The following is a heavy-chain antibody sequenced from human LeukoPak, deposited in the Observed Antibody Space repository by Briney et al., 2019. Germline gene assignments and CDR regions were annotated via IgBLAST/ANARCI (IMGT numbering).Heavy chain of an antibody. J-gene: IGHJ4*02. CDR1: GFTFSSYA. CDR3: AKIRPLDSSSWSHGDY. D-gene: IGHD6-13*01. CDR2: ISGSGDST. Sequence: TGGSLRLSCAASGFTFSSYAMSWVRQAPGKGLEWVSAISGSGDSTYYGDSVKGRFTISRDNSKNTLYLQMNSLRAEDTVVYYCAKIRPLDSSSWSHGDYWGQGTLVTVSS. V-gene: IGHV3-23*01.